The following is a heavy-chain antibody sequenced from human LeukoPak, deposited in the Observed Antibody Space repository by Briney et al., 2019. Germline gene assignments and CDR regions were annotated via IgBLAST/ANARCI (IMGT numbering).Heavy chain of an antibody. Sequence: GGSLRLSCAASGFTFSSYAMSWVRQAPGKGLEWVSAISGSGGSTYYADSVKGRFTISRDNSKNTLYLQMNSLRAEDTAVYYCAKYGSGITMVRGALYGMDVWGQGTTVTVSS. CDR1: GFTFSSYA. V-gene: IGHV3-23*01. J-gene: IGHJ6*02. D-gene: IGHD3-10*01. CDR3: AKYGSGITMVRGALYGMDV. CDR2: ISGSGGST.